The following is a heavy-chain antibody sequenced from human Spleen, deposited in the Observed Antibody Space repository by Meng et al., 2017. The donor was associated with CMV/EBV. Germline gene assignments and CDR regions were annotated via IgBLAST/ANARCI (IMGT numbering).Heavy chain of an antibody. D-gene: IGHD1-26*01. J-gene: IGHJ6*02. CDR2: IYSGGSAT. CDR3: ARLGSYTYYYYGMDV. V-gene: IGHV3-23*03. Sequence: GGSLRLSCAASGFTFSSYSMNWVRQAPGKGLEWVSVIYSGGSATYHADSVKGRFNISRDNSKNMVYLHMNTLRADDTARYYCARLGSYTYYYYGMDVWGQGTTVTVSS. CDR1: GFTFSSYS.